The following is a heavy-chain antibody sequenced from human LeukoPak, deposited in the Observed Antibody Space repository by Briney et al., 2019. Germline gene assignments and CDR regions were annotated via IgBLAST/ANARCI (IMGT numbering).Heavy chain of an antibody. Sequence: SETLSLTCAVYGGSFSGYYWSWIRQPPGKGLEWIGEINHSGSTNYNPSLKSRVTISVDTSKNQFSLELSSVTAADTAVYYCASIPASRGSTINDYWGQGTLVTVSS. CDR1: GGSFSGYY. V-gene: IGHV4-34*01. J-gene: IGHJ4*02. CDR2: INHSGST. D-gene: IGHD2-2*01. CDR3: ASIPASRGSTINDY.